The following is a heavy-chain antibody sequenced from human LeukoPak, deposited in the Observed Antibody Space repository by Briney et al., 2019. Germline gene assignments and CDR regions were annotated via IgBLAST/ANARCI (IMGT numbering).Heavy chain of an antibody. J-gene: IGHJ4*02. V-gene: IGHV7-4-1*02. D-gene: IGHD6-13*01. CDR1: GYTFTSYA. CDR3: ARGSIAAAGNRIKMGY. CDR2: INTNTGNP. Sequence: ASVKVSCKASGYTFTSYAMNWVRQAPGQGIEWMGWINTNTGNPTYAQGFTGRFVFSLDTSVSTAYLQISSLKAEDTAVYYCARGSIAAAGNRIKMGYWGQGTLVTVSS.